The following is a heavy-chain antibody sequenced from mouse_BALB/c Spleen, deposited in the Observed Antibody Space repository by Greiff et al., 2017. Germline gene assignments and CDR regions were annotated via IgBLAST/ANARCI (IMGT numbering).Heavy chain of an antibody. CDR3: ARDGYDPAWFAY. CDR2: INPSSGYT. J-gene: IGHJ3*01. Sequence: VQVVESGAELAKPGASVKMSCKASGYTFTSYWMHWVKQRPGQGLEWIGYINPSSGYTNYNQKFKDKATLTADKSSSTAYMQLSSLTSEDSAVYYCARDGYDPAWFAYWGQGTLVTVSA. D-gene: IGHD2-2*01. V-gene: IGHV1-7*01. CDR1: GYTFTSYW.